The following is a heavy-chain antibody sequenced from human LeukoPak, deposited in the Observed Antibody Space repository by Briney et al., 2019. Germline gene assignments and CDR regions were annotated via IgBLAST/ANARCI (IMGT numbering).Heavy chain of an antibody. CDR1: GFTFSSFA. CDR2: ISSDGSNE. J-gene: IGHJ4*02. CDR3: ARDQILPSSGYYLH. Sequence: PGGSLRLSCAASGFTFSSFAMHWVRQAPGKGLAWVALISSDGSNEYYADSVKGRFSISRDNSKNTLYLQMNSLRAEDTAVYYCARDQILPSSGYYLHWGQGTLVTVSS. V-gene: IGHV3-30*14. D-gene: IGHD3-22*01.